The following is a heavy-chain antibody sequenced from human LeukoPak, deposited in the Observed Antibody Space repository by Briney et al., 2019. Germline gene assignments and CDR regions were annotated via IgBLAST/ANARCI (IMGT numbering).Heavy chain of an antibody. V-gene: IGHV1-2*02. CDR3: ARGPRITLVRGGQWYFYMDV. Sequence: ASVKVSCKASGYTFTGYYMHWVRQAPGQGLEWMGWINPNSGTTDYAQKFQGRVTMTRDTSTSTVYMELSSLRSDDTAVYYCARGPRITLVRGGQWYFYMDVWGKGTTVTVSS. CDR1: GYTFTGYY. J-gene: IGHJ6*03. D-gene: IGHD3-10*01. CDR2: INPNSGTT.